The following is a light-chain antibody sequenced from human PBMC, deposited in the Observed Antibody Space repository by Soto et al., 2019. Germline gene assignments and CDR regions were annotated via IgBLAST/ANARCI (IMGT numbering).Light chain of an antibody. V-gene: IGKV3-15*01. J-gene: IGKJ5*01. CDR2: GAS. CDR3: QHYFNWPYT. Sequence: EIVMTQSRATLSVSPGERATLSCRASQSVTSNLAWYQQKPGRAPRLLIYGASTRATGIPARFSGSGSGTEFTLTISNLQSEDFALYYCQHYFNWPYTFGQGTRLEIK. CDR1: QSVTSN.